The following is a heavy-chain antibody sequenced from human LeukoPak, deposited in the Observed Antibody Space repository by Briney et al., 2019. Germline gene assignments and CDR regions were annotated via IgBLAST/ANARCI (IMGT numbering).Heavy chain of an antibody. V-gene: IGHV1-2*02. CDR3: ARALERPDAFDI. CDR1: EYTFTGYY. Sequence: ASVKVSCKASEYTFTGYYMHWVRQAPGQGLEWMGWINPNSGGTSYAQKFQGRVTMTRDTSTSTAYMELSSLRSEDTAVYYCARALERPDAFDIWGQGTMVTVSS. J-gene: IGHJ3*02. CDR2: INPNSGGT. D-gene: IGHD1-1*01.